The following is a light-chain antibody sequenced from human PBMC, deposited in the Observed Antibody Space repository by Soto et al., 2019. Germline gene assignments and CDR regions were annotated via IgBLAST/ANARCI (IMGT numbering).Light chain of an antibody. CDR1: QSVSSSY. CDR3: QLYGSSPPRT. V-gene: IGKV3-20*01. Sequence: EIVLTQSPGTLSLSPGERATLSCRASQSVSSSYLGWYQQKPGQAPRLLIYGASSRATGIPDRFSGSGSGTYFTLPIARLEPEDFAVYYCQLYGSSPPRTFGQGTQVEIK. J-gene: IGKJ1*01. CDR2: GAS.